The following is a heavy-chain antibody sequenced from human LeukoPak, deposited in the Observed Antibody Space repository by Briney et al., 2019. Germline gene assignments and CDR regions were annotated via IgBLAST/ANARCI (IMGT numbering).Heavy chain of an antibody. J-gene: IGHJ6*03. V-gene: IGHV1-69*06. CDR3: ARPRFPYYRLSGADYQYMDV. CDR2: IIPIFGTT. Sequence: SVKVSCKASGYTFTSYDINWVRQAPGQGLEWMGGIIPIFGTTNHAQKFQGRVRITADKSTSTAYMELSSLRSEDTAVYYCARPRFPYYRLSGADYQYMDVWGKGTTVTVSS. CDR1: GYTFTSYD. D-gene: IGHD3-10*01.